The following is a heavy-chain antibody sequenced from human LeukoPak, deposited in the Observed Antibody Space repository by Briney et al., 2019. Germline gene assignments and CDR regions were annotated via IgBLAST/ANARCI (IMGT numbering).Heavy chain of an antibody. CDR2: VYSGGST. J-gene: IGHJ3*02. CDR3: ARDYYDSSGRSQGGNI. Sequence: GGSLRFSCAASAFSVGSIYMTWVCQAPGKGLEWGLLVYSGGSTYYADCVKGLVIISRDNANNTLYLQMKSLRAEDTAVYYCARDYYDSSGRSQGGNIWGQGTMVTVSS. D-gene: IGHD3-22*01. V-gene: IGHV3-66*01. CDR1: AFSVGSIY.